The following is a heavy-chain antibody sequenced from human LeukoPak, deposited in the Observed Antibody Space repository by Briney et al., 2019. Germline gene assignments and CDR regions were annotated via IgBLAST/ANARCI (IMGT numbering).Heavy chain of an antibody. CDR1: GYTFTSYD. J-gene: IGHJ4*02. CDR2: MNPNSGNT. V-gene: IGHV1-8*01. CDR3: ARDDYYGSGSYLS. Sequence: ASVKVSCKASGYTFTSYDINWVRQATGQGLEWMGWMNPNSGNTGYAQKFQGRVIMTRNTSINTAYMELSSLRSEDTAVYYCARDDYYGSGSYLSWGQGTLVTVSS. D-gene: IGHD3-10*01.